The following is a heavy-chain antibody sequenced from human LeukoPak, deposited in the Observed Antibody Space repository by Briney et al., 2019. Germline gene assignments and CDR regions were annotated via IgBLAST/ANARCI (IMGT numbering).Heavy chain of an antibody. Sequence: PGGSLRLSCAASGFTVSSNYMSWARQGPGKGLDWVSVIYSGGSTYFADSVKGRFTISRDNSKNTLYLQMNSLRAEDTAVYYCARETTICGVVIDYWGQGTLVTVSS. CDR2: IYSGGST. V-gene: IGHV3-66*02. CDR3: ARETTICGVVIDY. D-gene: IGHD3-3*01. CDR1: GFTVSSNY. J-gene: IGHJ4*02.